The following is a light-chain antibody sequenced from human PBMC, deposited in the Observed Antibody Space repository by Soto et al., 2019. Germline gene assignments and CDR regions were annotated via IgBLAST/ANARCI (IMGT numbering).Light chain of an antibody. CDR1: SSDVGGYNS. CDR3: SSYTNSSTVV. Sequence: QSALTQVASVSGSPGQSITISCTGTSSDVGGYNSDSWYHQHPGKAPKLMIYNVDYRPSGVSNRFSGSKSGNTASLTISGLQAEDEANYYCSSYTNSSTVVFGGGTKVTVL. CDR2: NVD. J-gene: IGLJ2*01. V-gene: IGLV2-14*03.